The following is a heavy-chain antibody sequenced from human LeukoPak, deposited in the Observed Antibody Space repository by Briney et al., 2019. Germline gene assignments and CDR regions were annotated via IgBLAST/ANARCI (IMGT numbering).Heavy chain of an antibody. J-gene: IGHJ6*03. CDR1: GYTFTGYY. Sequence: SVTVSCNGSGYTFTGYYMHWVRQAPGQGHEWMGRINPNSGGTNYAKKFQGSVTMTRDTSISTAYMELSRLRSDDTAVYYCARATIAVAGKGYYYYYMDVWGKGTTVTVSS. CDR3: ARATIAVAGKGYYYYYMDV. V-gene: IGHV1-2*06. D-gene: IGHD6-19*01. CDR2: INPNSGGT.